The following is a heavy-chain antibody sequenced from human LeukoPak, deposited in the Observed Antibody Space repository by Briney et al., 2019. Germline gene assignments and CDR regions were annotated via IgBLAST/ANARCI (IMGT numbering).Heavy chain of an antibody. V-gene: IGHV1-18*01. Sequence: ASVTVSFKASGYTFTSYDINWVRQATGQGLEWMGWISAYNGNTNYAQKLQGRVTMTTDTSTSTAYMELRSLRSDDTAVYYCARASQRVLDAFDIWGQGTMVTVSS. CDR2: ISAYNGNT. J-gene: IGHJ3*02. CDR3: ARASQRVLDAFDI. CDR1: GYTFTSYD.